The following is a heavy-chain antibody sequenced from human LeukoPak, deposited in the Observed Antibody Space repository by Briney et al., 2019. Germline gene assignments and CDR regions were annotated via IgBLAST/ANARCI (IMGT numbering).Heavy chain of an antibody. CDR1: GFTFSDYY. CDR2: ISSSGSTI. D-gene: IGHD3-22*01. Sequence: PGGSLRLSCAASGFTFSDYYMSWIRQAPGKGLEWVSYISSSGSTIYYAASVKGRFTISRDNAKNSLYLQINSLRAEDTAVYYCAREYYYDSSGYYYNYWGQGTLSPSPQ. V-gene: IGHV3-11*04. J-gene: IGHJ4*02. CDR3: AREYYYDSSGYYYNY.